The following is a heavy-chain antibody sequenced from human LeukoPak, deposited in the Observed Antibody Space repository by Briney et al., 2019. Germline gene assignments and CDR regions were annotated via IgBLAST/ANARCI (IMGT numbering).Heavy chain of an antibody. CDR1: GYTFTGYY. V-gene: IGHV1-2*04. CDR3: ARESIAVAIDAFDI. D-gene: IGHD6-19*01. J-gene: IGHJ3*02. Sequence: ASVKVSCKASGYTFTGYYMHWVRQAPGQGLEWMGWINPNSGGTNYAQKFQGWVTMTRDTSISTAYMELSRLRSGDTAVYYCARESIAVAIDAFDIWGQGTMVTVSS. CDR2: INPNSGGT.